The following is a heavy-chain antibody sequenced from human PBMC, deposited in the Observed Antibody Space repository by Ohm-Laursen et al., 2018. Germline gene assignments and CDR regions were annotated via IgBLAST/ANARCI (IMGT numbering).Heavy chain of an antibody. V-gene: IGHV4-30-2*01. CDR3: ARGAVAGSFDY. Sequence: SQTLSLTCTVSGGSISSGGYYWSWIRQPPGKGLEWIGEINHSGSTNYNPSLKSRVTISVDTSKNQFSLKLSSVTAADTVVYYCARGAVAGSFDYWGQGTLVTVSS. D-gene: IGHD6-19*01. J-gene: IGHJ4*02. CDR2: INHSGST. CDR1: GGSISSGGYY.